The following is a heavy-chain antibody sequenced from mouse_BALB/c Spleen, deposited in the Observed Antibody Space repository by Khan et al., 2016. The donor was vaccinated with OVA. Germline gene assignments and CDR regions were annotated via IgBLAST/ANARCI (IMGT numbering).Heavy chain of an antibody. Sequence: QVQLKQSGAELVRPGVSVKISCKGSGYTFTDYAMHWVKQSHAKSLEWIGVISTYYGDADYNQKFKGKATMTVDKSSSTAYMELARLTSEDSAIYYWASGSGTSRFAYWGQGTLVTVSA. CDR3: ASGSGTSRFAY. J-gene: IGHJ3*01. D-gene: IGHD1-3*01. CDR1: GYTFTDYA. CDR2: ISTYYGDA. V-gene: IGHV1S137*01.